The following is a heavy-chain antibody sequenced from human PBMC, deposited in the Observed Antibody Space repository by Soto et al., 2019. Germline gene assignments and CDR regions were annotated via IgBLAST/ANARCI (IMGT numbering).Heavy chain of an antibody. CDR3: AKDVGGWFEYFQH. V-gene: IGHV3-30*18. CDR1: GFTFSSYG. Sequence: QVQLVESGGGVVQPGRSLRLSCAASGFTFSSYGMHWVRQAPGKGLEWVAVISYDGSNKYYADSVKGRFTISRDNSKNTLYLQMNSLRAEDTAVYYCAKDVGGWFEYFQHWGQGTLVTVSS. D-gene: IGHD6-19*01. CDR2: ISYDGSNK. J-gene: IGHJ1*01.